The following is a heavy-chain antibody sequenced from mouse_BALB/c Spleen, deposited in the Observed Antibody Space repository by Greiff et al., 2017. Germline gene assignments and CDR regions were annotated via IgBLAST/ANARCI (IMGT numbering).Heavy chain of an antibody. V-gene: IGHV5-17*02. CDR3: ARWGYYGYWYFDV. D-gene: IGHD1-1*01. J-gene: IGHJ1*01. Sequence: EVQGVESGGGLVQPGGSRKLSCAASGFTFSSFGMHWVRQAPEKGLEWVAYISSGSSTIYYADTVKGRFTISRDNPKNTLFLQMTSLRSEDTAMYYCARWGYYGYWYFDVWGAGTTVTVSS. CDR2: ISSGSSTI. CDR1: GFTFSSFG.